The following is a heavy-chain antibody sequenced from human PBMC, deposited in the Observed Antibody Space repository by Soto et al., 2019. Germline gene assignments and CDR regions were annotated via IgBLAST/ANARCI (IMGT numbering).Heavy chain of an antibody. Sequence: GGSLRLSCAPSGLTVSSNYMIWVRQAPGKGLKCVSVVYSGGSTYSADSVKGRFTSSRDNSKNTLYLQMNSLRAEDTAVYYCARDRGGGRSSGWYYYYYYMDVWGKGTTVTGSS. CDR2: VYSGGST. CDR1: GLTVSSNY. V-gene: IGHV3-66*01. J-gene: IGHJ6*03. CDR3: ARDRGGGRSSGWYYYYYYMDV. D-gene: IGHD6-19*01.